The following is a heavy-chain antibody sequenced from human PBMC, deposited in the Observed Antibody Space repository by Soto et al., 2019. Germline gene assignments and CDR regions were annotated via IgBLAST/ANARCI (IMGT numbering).Heavy chain of an antibody. Sequence: ASVKVSCKASGYTFTGHYIHWVRQAPEQGPEWMGEIGPESGATRYAQKFQGRVTMTRNTSISTAYMELSSLRSEDTAVYYCARVGGENVLRFLEWLPAPYYYGMDVWGQGTTVTVSS. CDR3: ARVGGENVLRFLEWLPAPYYYGMDV. CDR2: IGPESGAT. D-gene: IGHD3-3*01. J-gene: IGHJ6*02. CDR1: GYTFTGHY. V-gene: IGHV1-8*02.